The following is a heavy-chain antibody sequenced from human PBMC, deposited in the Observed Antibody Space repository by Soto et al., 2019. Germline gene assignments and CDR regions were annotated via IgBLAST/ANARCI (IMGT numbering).Heavy chain of an antibody. D-gene: IGHD3-10*01. CDR1: GFTFSSYG. CDR3: ARDSGGYYYYGMDV. Sequence: QVQLVESGGGVVQPGRSPRLSCAASGFTFSSYGMHWVRQAPGKGLEWVAVIWYDGSNKYYADSVKGRFTISRDNSKNTLYLQMNSLRAEDTAVYYCARDSGGYYYYGMDVWGQGTTVTVSS. V-gene: IGHV3-33*01. J-gene: IGHJ6*02. CDR2: IWYDGSNK.